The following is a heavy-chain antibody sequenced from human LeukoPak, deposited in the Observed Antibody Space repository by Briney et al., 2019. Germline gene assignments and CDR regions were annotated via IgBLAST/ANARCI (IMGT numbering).Heavy chain of an antibody. CDR2: ISGSGGST. CDR1: GFTFSIYT. CDR3: AKDLVAGMPYYGMDV. D-gene: IGHD6-19*01. Sequence: PGGSLRLSCAASGFTFSIYTMNWVRQAPGKGLEWVSAISGSGGSTYYADSVKGRFTISRDNSKNTLYLQMNSLRAEDTAVYYCAKDLVAGMPYYGMDVWGQGTTVTVSS. V-gene: IGHV3-23*01. J-gene: IGHJ6*02.